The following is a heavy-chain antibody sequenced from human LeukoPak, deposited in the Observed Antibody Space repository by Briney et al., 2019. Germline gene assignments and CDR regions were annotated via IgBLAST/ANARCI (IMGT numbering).Heavy chain of an antibody. D-gene: IGHD2-2*01. V-gene: IGHV3-53*01. CDR3: GREVPGAMNAVDV. CDR1: GFTVSSNY. Sequence: PGGSLRLSCAASGFTVSSNYMSWVRQAPGKGLEWVSVIYSGGSTYYADSVKGRFTISRDKSKNTLYLQMNSLRAEDSAVYYCGREVPGAMNAVDVWGQGTMVTVSS. CDR2: IYSGGST. J-gene: IGHJ3*01.